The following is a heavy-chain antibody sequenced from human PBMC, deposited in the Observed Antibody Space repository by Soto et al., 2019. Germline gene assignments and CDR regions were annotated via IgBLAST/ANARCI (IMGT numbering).Heavy chain of an antibody. CDR1: GYTFTSYA. CDR3: ARDPVTCSSTSCHHGYDY. Sequence: RASVKVSCKASGYTFTSYAMHWVRQAPGQRLEWMGWINAGNGNTKYSQKFQGRVTITRDTSASTAYMELSSLRSEDTAVYYCARDPVTCSSTSCHHGYDYWGQGTLVTVSS. CDR2: INAGNGNT. D-gene: IGHD2-2*01. J-gene: IGHJ4*02. V-gene: IGHV1-3*01.